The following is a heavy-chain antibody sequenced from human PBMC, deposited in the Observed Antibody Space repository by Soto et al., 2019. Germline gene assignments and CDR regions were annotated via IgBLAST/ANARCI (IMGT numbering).Heavy chain of an antibody. V-gene: IGHV4-34*01. CDR1: GGSFSGYY. Sequence: PSETLSLTCAVYGGSFSGYYWSWIRQPPGKGLEWIGEINHSGSTNYNPSLKSRVTISVDTSKNQFSLKLSSVTAADTAVYYCARGYCSGGSCARVFDIWGQGTMVTVSS. D-gene: IGHD2-15*01. CDR3: ARGYCSGGSCARVFDI. CDR2: INHSGST. J-gene: IGHJ3*02.